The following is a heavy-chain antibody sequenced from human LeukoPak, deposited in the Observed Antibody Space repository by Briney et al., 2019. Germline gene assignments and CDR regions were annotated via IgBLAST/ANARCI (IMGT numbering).Heavy chain of an antibody. V-gene: IGHV1-2*02. CDR3: VRDRHTVAVAATLDY. CDR2: INPNSGDT. CDR1: GYTFTGNY. J-gene: IGHJ4*02. Sequence: ASVKVSCKSSGYTFTGNYMHWVRQAPGQGLEWMGWINPNSGDTKYAQNFQGRVTMTRDTSITTTYMELSSLRSDDTAVYYCVRDRHTVAVAATLDYWGQGTLVIASS. D-gene: IGHD6-19*01.